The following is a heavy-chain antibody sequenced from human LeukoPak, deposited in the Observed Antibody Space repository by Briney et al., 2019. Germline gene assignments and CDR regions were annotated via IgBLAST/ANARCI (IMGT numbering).Heavy chain of an antibody. CDR1: GFTVSSNY. CDR2: INHSGST. V-gene: IGHV4-34*01. Sequence: GSLRLSCAASGFTVSSNYMSWVRQPPGKGLEWIGEINHSGSTNYNPSLKSRVTISVDTSKNQFSLKLSSVTAADTAVYYCARGRGRSGNSSGYYSFRYWGQGTLVTVSS. CDR3: ARGRGRSGNSSGYYSFRY. D-gene: IGHD3-22*01. J-gene: IGHJ4*02.